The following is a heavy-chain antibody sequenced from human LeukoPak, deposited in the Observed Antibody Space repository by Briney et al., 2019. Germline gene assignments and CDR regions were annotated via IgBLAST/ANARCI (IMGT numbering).Heavy chain of an antibody. CDR1: GYTFTNNW. CDR2: IDPVDSHT. CDR3: ARGRGWVDY. J-gene: IGHJ4*02. Sequence: GESLKISCKGSGYTFTNNWITWVRQMPGRGLEWMGRIDPVDSHTDHNPSFQGHVTISVDKAINTVYLQWGSLEASDSAMYYCARGRGWVDYWGQGALVTVSS. V-gene: IGHV5-10-1*01. D-gene: IGHD6-19*01.